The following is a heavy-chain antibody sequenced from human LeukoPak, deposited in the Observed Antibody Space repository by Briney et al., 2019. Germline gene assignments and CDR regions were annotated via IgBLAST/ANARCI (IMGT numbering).Heavy chain of an antibody. J-gene: IGHJ4*02. D-gene: IGHD6-13*01. Sequence: GGSLRLSCAASGFTFSSYSMNWVRQAPGKGLELVSSISSSSSYIYYADSVKGRFTIARDNAKNSLYLQMNSLSAEDTAVYYCARDPGSWYALDYWGQGTLVTVSS. CDR2: ISSSSSYI. V-gene: IGHV3-21*01. CDR1: GFTFSSYS. CDR3: ARDPGSWYALDY.